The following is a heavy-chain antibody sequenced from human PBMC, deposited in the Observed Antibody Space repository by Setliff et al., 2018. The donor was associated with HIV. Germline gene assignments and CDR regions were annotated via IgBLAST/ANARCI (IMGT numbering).Heavy chain of an antibody. CDR2: IHTTGST. CDR1: GDSISSGSYY. D-gene: IGHD3-22*01. CDR3: AGDSGYPSNWFDP. Sequence: PSETLSLTCSVSGDSISSGSYYWSWIRLPAGKGLEWIGQIHTTGSTNYNPSLKSRVTISIDTSKNQFSLKLNSVTAADTAMYFCAGDSGYPSNWFDPWGQGILVTVSS. V-gene: IGHV4-61*09. J-gene: IGHJ5*02.